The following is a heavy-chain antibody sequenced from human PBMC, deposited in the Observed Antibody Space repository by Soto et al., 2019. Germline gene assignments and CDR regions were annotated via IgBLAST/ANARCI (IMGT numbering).Heavy chain of an antibody. J-gene: IGHJ5*02. CDR2: ISYDGSNK. Sequence: GGSLRLSCAASGFTFSSYAMHWVRQAPGKGLEWVAVISYDGSNKYYADSVKGRFTISRDNSKNTLYLQMNSLRAEDTAVYYCARSSPKYYDILTGYYRDNWFDPWGQGTLVTVSS. CDR3: ARSSPKYYDILTGYYRDNWFDP. D-gene: IGHD3-9*01. CDR1: GFTFSSYA. V-gene: IGHV3-30-3*01.